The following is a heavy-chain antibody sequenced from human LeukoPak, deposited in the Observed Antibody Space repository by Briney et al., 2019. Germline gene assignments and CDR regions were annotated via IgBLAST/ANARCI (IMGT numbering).Heavy chain of an antibody. V-gene: IGHV1-46*01. D-gene: IGHD2-15*01. CDR1: GYTFTGYY. CDR3: ARVSGYCSGGRCYGLPSHGMDV. Sequence: ASVKVSCKASGYTFTGYYMHWVRQAPGQGLDWMGIINPSDNSTSYAQKFQGRVTMTRDTSTSTVYMELSSLRSEDTAVYYCARVSGYCSGGRCYGLPSHGMDVWGQGTTVTVSS. J-gene: IGHJ6*02. CDR2: INPSDNST.